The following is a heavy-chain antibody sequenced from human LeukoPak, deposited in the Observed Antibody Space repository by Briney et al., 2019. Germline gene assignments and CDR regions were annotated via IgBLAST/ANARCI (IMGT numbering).Heavy chain of an antibody. CDR1: GFTFMSYG. CDR3: AKDLRSIAVAGPHDAFDI. D-gene: IGHD6-19*01. Sequence: SGGSLRLSCVASGFTFMSYGMSWVRQAPGEGLEWVSAITGSTRSTYYADSVKGRFTISRDNSKNTLYLQMNSLRAEDTAVYYCAKDLRSIAVAGPHDAFDIWGQGTMVTVSS. CDR2: ITGSTRST. V-gene: IGHV3-23*01. J-gene: IGHJ3*02.